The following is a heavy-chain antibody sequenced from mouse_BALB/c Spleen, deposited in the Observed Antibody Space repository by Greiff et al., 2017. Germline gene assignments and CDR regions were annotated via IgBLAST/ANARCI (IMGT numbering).Heavy chain of an antibody. J-gene: IGHJ3*01. V-gene: IGHV1-81*01. CDR2: IYPGSGST. CDR1: GYTFTDYV. D-gene: IGHD1-2*01. CDR3: ARDGLRLRGGFAY. Sequence: QVQLQQSGPELVKPGASVKMSCKASGYTFTDYVISWVKQRTGQGLEWIGEIYPGSGSTYYNEKFKGKATLTADKSSNTAYMQLSSLTSEDSAVYFCARDGLRLRGGFAYWGQGTLVTVSA.